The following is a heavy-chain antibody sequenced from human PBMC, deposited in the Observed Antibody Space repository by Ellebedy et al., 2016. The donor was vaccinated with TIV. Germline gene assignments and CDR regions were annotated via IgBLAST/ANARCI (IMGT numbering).Heavy chain of an antibody. CDR1: GFTFSSYS. CDR2: ISSSSSTI. CDR3: AKGIVPAAIIFYYFDY. J-gene: IGHJ4*02. D-gene: IGHD2-2*01. V-gene: IGHV3-48*01. Sequence: GGSLRLXXAASGFTFSSYSMNWVRQAPGKGLEWVSYISSSSSTIYYADSVKGRFTISRDNSKNTLYLQMNSLRAEDTAVYYCAKGIVPAAIIFYYFDYWGQGTLVTVSS.